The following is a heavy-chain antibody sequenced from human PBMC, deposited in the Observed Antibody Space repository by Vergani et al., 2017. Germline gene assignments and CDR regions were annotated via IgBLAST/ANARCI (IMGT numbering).Heavy chain of an antibody. Sequence: QVQLVESGGGVVQPGGSLRLSCAASGFTFSSYGMHWVRQAPGKGLEWVAFIRYDGSNKYYADSVKGRFTISRDNSKNTLYLQMNSLRAEDTAVYYCAKGGLGVVIYWGQGTLVTVSS. J-gene: IGHJ4*02. CDR1: GFTFSSYG. V-gene: IGHV3-30*02. CDR3: AKGGLGVVIY. D-gene: IGHD3-3*01. CDR2: IRYDGSNK.